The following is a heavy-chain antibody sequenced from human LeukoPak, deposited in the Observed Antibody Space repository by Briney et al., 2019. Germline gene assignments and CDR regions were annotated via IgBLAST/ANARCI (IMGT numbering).Heavy chain of an antibody. D-gene: IGHD2-21*02. CDR3: ARETQALDC. J-gene: IGHJ4*02. Sequence: GGSLRLSCAASGFTFSSYGMHWVRQAPGKGLEWVAVISYDGSNKYYADSVKGRFTISRDNSKNTLYLQMNSLRAEDTAVYYCARETQALDCWGQGTLVTVSS. V-gene: IGHV3-30*03. CDR2: ISYDGSNK. CDR1: GFTFSSYG.